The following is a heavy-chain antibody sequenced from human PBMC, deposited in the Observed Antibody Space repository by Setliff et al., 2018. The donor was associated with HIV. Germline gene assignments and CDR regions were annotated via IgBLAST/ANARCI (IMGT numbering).Heavy chain of an antibody. J-gene: IGHJ5*01. CDR3: AGGVGSSWFDS. Sequence: ASVKVSCKASGYTFTYLFIHWVRLAPGRGLEWVGLIIPKSGETSYAEKFQGRVTMTRDTSISTAFMDLSSLRSDDTAMYYCAGGVGSSWFDSWGQGTLVTVSS. V-gene: IGHV1-2*02. CDR2: IIPKSGET. D-gene: IGHD1-26*01. CDR1: GYTFTYLF.